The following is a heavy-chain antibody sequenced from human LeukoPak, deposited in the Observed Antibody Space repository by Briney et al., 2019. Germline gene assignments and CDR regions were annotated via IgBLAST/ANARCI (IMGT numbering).Heavy chain of an antibody. Sequence: GGSLRLSCAASGFTFSIYEMNWVRQAPGKGLEGVSYISSRGSTIYYADSVKGRFTISRDNAKNSLYLQMNSLRAEDTAVYYCARSVVVVAATSGLDYWGQGTLVTVSS. J-gene: IGHJ4*02. CDR1: GFTFSIYE. D-gene: IGHD2-15*01. CDR3: ARSVVVVAATSGLDY. V-gene: IGHV3-48*03. CDR2: ISSRGSTI.